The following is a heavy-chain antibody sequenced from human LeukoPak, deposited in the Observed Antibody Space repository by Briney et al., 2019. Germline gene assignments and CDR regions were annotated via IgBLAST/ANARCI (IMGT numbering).Heavy chain of an antibody. CDR2: ISSTGSSI. CDR3: AQQLAVEGDRYYCFGLDV. CDR1: GFTFTSYW. V-gene: IGHV3-48*02. D-gene: IGHD6-13*01. J-gene: IGHJ6*02. Sequence: PGGSLRLSCAASGFTFTSYWMHWVRQAPGKGLEWVSYISSTGSSIHYADSVKGRFTISRDNAKNSLYLQMNSLRDDDTDVYYCAQQLAVEGDRYYCFGLDVWGQGTTVTVSS.